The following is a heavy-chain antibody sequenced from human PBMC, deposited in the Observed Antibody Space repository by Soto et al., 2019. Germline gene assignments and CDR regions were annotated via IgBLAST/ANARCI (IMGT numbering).Heavy chain of an antibody. Sequence: GGSLRLSCAASGFTFNNYGMHWVRQAPGKGLEWVVVISFDGRNTYYADSVKGRFTISRDNSKNTLYLQMNSLRAEDTAVYYCAKDRARGSGILWPIDYWGQGTLITVSS. CDR2: ISFDGRNT. V-gene: IGHV3-30*18. CDR1: GFTFNNYG. J-gene: IGHJ4*02. D-gene: IGHD3-10*01. CDR3: AKDRARGSGILWPIDY.